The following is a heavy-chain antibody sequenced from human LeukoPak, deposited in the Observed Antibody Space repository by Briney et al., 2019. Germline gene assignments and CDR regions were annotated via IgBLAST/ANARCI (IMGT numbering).Heavy chain of an antibody. J-gene: IGHJ6*03. D-gene: IGHD1-26*01. Sequence: GGSLRLSCAASGFTFSSYEMNWVRQAPGKGLGWVSYISSSGSTIYYADSVKGRFTISRDNAKNSLYLQMNSLRAEDTALYYCAKDKGSGSYDYYCYMDVWGKGTTVTISS. CDR2: ISSSGSTI. CDR3: AKDKGSGSYDYYCYMDV. CDR1: GFTFSSYE. V-gene: IGHV3-48*03.